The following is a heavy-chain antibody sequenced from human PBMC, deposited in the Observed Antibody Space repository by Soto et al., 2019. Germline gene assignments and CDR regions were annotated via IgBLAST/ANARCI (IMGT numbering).Heavy chain of an antibody. CDR1: GSSFTAYG. CDR3: ARDAPPPELRFLEWHNYDYNGMDV. D-gene: IGHD3-3*01. CDR2: ISCYNGKK. V-gene: IGHV1-18*01. Sequence: QVQVVQSGDEVKETGASVRVSCKTSGSSFTAYGISWVRQAPGQGLEWMGWISCYNGKKKYAQKVQGRVTMTTDTSTSTAYMEVRSLRSDDTAIYYCARDAPPPELRFLEWHNYDYNGMDVWGQGTTVTVSS. J-gene: IGHJ6*02.